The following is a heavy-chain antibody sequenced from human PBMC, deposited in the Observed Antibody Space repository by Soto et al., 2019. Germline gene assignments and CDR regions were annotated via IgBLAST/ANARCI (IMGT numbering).Heavy chain of an antibody. V-gene: IGHV3-7*01. CDR3: VRERISS. J-gene: IGHJ4*02. Sequence: EVQLVESGGGLVQPGGSLRLSCAASGFTFETSWMTWVRQAPGKGLEWVANIKQDGSEKYYVDSVKGRFTISRDNAKNSLYLQMNSLRVKDTAVYFCVRERISSWGQGTLVTVSS. CDR1: GFTFETSW. CDR2: IKQDGSEK. D-gene: IGHD2-15*01.